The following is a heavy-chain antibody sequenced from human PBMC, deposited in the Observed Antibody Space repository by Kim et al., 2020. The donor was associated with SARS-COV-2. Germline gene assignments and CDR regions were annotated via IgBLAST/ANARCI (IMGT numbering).Heavy chain of an antibody. CDR3: AKEWSGDGYLFEP. Sequence: ADSVKGRFTISRDNSKNSLYLQMHSLRPEDTALYYCAKEWSGDGYLFEPWGQGTLVTVSS. V-gene: IGHV3-43*01. D-gene: IGHD5-12*01. J-gene: IGHJ5*02.